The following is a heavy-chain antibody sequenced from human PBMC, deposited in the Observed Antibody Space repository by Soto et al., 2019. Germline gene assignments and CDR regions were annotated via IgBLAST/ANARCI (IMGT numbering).Heavy chain of an antibody. CDR1: GFTFSGYA. D-gene: IGHD1-26*01. Sequence: GGSLRLACAASGFTFSGYAMSWVRQAPGKGLEWVSPISGSGGSTYYADSVKGRFTLSRDNSKNTLYLQMNSLRAEDTAVYYYTKAGAVSKHFDYWGQGTLVTVSS. CDR2: ISGSGGST. CDR3: TKAGAVSKHFDY. V-gene: IGHV3-23*01. J-gene: IGHJ4*02.